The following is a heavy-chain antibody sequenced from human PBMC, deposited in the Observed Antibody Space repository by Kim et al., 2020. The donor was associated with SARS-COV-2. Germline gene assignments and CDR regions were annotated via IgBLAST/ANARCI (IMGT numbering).Heavy chain of an antibody. D-gene: IGHD1-26*01. CDR3: ARKASYGLDY. Sequence: STYYTPPLKSRVTISVDTSKNQFSRKLSSVTAADTAVYYCARKASYGLDYWGQGTLVTVSS. V-gene: IGHV4-30-2*04. CDR2: ST. J-gene: IGHJ4*02.